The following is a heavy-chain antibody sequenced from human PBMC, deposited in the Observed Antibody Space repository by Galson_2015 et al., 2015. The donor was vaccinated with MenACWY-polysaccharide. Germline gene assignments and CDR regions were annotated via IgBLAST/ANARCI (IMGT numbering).Heavy chain of an antibody. Sequence: SLRLSCAASGFTFSTYAMHWVRQAPGQGLEWMATISSSGDDKYYADSVKGRFTISRDNSNNTLFLQMSSLRADDTAVYYCAKGGREVDNWLDPWGQGALVTVSS. CDR1: GFTFSTYA. J-gene: IGHJ5*02. D-gene: IGHD1-26*01. CDR2: ISSSGDDK. CDR3: AKGGREVDNWLDP. V-gene: IGHV3-30*18.